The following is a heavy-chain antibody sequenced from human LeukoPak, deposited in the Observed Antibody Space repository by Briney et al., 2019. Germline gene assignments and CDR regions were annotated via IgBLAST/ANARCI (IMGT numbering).Heavy chain of an antibody. CDR3: AKTTYYYDSKPRYHGMDV. Sequence: GGSLRLSCAASGFTFSSYGRHWVRQAPGKGLEWVAVISYDGSNKYFADSVKGRFTISRDNSKNTLYVQMNSLRAEDTAVYYCAKTTYYYDSKPRYHGMDVWGQGTTVTVSS. CDR2: ISYDGSNK. D-gene: IGHD3-22*01. V-gene: IGHV3-30*18. CDR1: GFTFSSYG. J-gene: IGHJ6*02.